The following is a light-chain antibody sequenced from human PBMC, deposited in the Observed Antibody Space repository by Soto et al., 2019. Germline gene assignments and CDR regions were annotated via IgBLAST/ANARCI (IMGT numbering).Light chain of an antibody. CDR3: SSYTSSRTWV. CDR1: SSDVGAYNY. V-gene: IGLV2-14*01. Sequence: QSVLTQPASVSGSPGQSITISCTGTSSDVGAYNYVSWYQQYLGKAPKLMIYEVSNRPSGISNRFSGSKSGNTASLTISGLQGEDEADYYCSSYTSSRTWVFGGGTKVTVL. J-gene: IGLJ3*02. CDR2: EVS.